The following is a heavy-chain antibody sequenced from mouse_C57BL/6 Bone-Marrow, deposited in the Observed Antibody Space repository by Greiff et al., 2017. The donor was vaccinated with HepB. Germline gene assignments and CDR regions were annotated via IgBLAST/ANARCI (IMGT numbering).Heavy chain of an antibody. CDR1: GFNFSDYY. Sequence: DVMLVESEGGLVQPGRSMKLTCTASGFNFSDYYMAWVRQVPEKGLEWVANINYDGSSNYYLDSLKSRFIISRDNAKNILYMQMISLKNEDTATYYCARDLDYFYYWGQGTTLTVSS. CDR2: INYDGSSN. CDR3: ARDLDYFYY. J-gene: IGHJ2*01. V-gene: IGHV5-16*01.